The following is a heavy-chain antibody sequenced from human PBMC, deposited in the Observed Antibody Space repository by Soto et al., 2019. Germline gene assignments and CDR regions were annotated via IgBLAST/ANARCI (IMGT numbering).Heavy chain of an antibody. CDR3: AKALDYFVY. CDR1: GFTFSNYA. CDR2: LSATSGST. J-gene: IGHJ4*02. Sequence: GGSLRLSCAASGFTFSNYAMSWVRQAPGKGLEWVSTLSATSGSTYYADSVKGRFTMSGDNSKNTLYLPMNSLRAEDTAVYYCAKALDYFVYWGPGHLGSASS. V-gene: IGHV3-23*01. D-gene: IGHD3-10*01.